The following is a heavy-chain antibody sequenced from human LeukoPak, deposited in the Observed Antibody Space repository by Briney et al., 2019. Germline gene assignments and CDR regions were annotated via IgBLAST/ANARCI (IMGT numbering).Heavy chain of an antibody. CDR2: IYTSGST. Sequence: SQTLSLTCTVSGGSISSGSYYWSWIRQPAGKGLEWIGRIYTSGSTNYNPSLKSRVTISVDTSKNQFSLKLSSVTAADTAVHYCASRHLGYCSSTSCPPGYFDYWGQGTLVTVSS. CDR3: ASRHLGYCSSTSCPPGYFDY. V-gene: IGHV4-61*02. CDR1: GGSISSGSYY. D-gene: IGHD2-2*01. J-gene: IGHJ4*02.